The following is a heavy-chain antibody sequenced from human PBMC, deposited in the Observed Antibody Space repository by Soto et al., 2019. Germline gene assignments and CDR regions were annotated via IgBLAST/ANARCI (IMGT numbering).Heavy chain of an antibody. V-gene: IGHV3-23*01. CDR3: PPLYCSSTSCYEGNYFDY. CDR2: ISGSGGST. J-gene: IGHJ4*02. Sequence: GGSLRLSCAASGFTFSSYATSWVRQAPGKGLEWVSAISGSGGSTYYADSVKGRFTISRDNSKNTLYLQMNSLRAEDTAVYYCPPLYCSSTSCYEGNYFDYWGQGTLVTVSS. D-gene: IGHD2-2*01. CDR1: GFTFSSYA.